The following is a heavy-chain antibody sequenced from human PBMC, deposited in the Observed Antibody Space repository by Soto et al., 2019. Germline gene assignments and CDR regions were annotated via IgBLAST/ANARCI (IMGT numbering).Heavy chain of an antibody. CDR3: APSEPIVVVPAAIPSDY. J-gene: IGHJ4*02. CDR2: ISGSGGST. V-gene: IGHV3-23*01. CDR1: GFTFSSYA. Sequence: GGSLRLSCAASGFTFSSYAMSWVRQAPGKGLEWVSAISGSGGSTYYADSVKGRFTISRDNSKNTLYLQMNSLRAEDTAVYYFAPSEPIVVVPAAIPSDYWGQGTLVTVSS. D-gene: IGHD2-2*01.